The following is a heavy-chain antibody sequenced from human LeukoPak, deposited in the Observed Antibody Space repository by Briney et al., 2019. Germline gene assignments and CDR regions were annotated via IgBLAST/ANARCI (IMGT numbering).Heavy chain of an antibody. CDR2: ISWNSGSI. Sequence: GGSLRLSCAASGFTFDDYAMHWVRQAPGKGLEWVSGISWNSGSIGYADSVKGRFTISRDNAKNSLYLQMNSLRAEDTAVYYCAKLHNGGDGGGYWGQGTLVTVSS. V-gene: IGHV3-9*01. CDR1: GFTFDDYA. J-gene: IGHJ4*02. D-gene: IGHD2-21*02. CDR3: AKLHNGGDGGGY.